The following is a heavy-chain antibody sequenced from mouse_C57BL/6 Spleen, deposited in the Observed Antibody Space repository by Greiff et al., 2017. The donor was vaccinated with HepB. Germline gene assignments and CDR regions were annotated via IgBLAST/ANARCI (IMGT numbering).Heavy chain of an antibody. V-gene: IGHV1-81*01. J-gene: IGHJ2*01. CDR3: ARAVTGTYFDY. CDR1: GYTFTSYG. Sequence: VKLMESGAELARPGASVKLSCKASGYTFTSYGISWVKQRTGQGLEWIGEIYPRSGNTYYNEKFKGKATLTADKSSSTAYMELRSLTSEDSAVYFCARAVTGTYFDYWGQGTTLTVSS. CDR2: IYPRSGNT. D-gene: IGHD4-1*01.